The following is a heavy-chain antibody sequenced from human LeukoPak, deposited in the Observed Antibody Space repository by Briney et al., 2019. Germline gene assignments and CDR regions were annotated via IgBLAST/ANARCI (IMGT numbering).Heavy chain of an antibody. CDR3: ARRVKAVRGVHDAFDI. J-gene: IGHJ3*02. D-gene: IGHD3-10*01. CDR2: IIPIFGTA. V-gene: IGHV1-69*13. Sequence: ASVKVSCKASGGTFSSYAISWVRQDPGQGLEWMGGIIPIFGTANYAQKFQGRVTITADESTSTAYMELSSLRSEDTAVYYCARRVKAVRGVHDAFDIWGQGTMVTVSS. CDR1: GGTFSSYA.